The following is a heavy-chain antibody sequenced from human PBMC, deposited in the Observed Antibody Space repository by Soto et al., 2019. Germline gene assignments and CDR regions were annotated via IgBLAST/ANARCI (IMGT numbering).Heavy chain of an antibody. J-gene: IGHJ4*02. V-gene: IGHV3-23*01. CDR3: GGQYDY. CDR1: VLNFTRHP. CDR2: ISGRTGDT. Sequence: GGSLLISCATSVLNFTRHPMIWVRQGPGKGLEWVAAISGRTGDTAYADSVSGRFTLSRDSSTYTMFLQMNSLRAEDTAVYYCGGQYDYWGQGTMVTGSS.